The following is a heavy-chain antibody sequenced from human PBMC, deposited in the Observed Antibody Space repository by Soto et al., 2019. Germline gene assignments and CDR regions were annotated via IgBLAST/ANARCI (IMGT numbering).Heavy chain of an antibody. Sequence: EVHLLESGGGLVQPGGSLRLSCATSGFTFSSCAMSWVRQGPGMGLEWVSGIDGSGAGTYYADSVKGRFTISRDNSKNTLYLQMNSHRTEDTAVYFCAKEQVRRFDFDSWGQGTLVTVSS. CDR3: AKEQVRRFDFDS. CDR1: GFTFSSCA. V-gene: IGHV3-23*01. D-gene: IGHD3-3*01. CDR2: IDGSGAGT. J-gene: IGHJ4*02.